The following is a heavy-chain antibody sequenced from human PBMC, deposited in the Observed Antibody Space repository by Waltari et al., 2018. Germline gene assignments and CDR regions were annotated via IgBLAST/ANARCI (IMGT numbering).Heavy chain of an antibody. V-gene: IGHV1-2*06. D-gene: IGHD2-2*01. CDR2: INPNSGGT. J-gene: IGHJ6*03. Sequence: QVQLVQSGAEVKKPGASVKVSCTASGYTFTGYYMHWVRQAPGQGLEWRGRINPNSGGTNYAQKFQGRVTMTRDTSISTAYMELSRLRSDDTAVYYCARDAIVVVPAAMPGSVDYYYYMDVWGKGTTVTVSS. CDR3: ARDAIVVVPAAMPGSVDYYYYMDV. CDR1: GYTFTGYY.